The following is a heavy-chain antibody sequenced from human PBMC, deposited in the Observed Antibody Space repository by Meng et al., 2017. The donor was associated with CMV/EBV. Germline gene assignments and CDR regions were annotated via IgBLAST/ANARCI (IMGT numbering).Heavy chain of an antibody. D-gene: IGHD1-26*01. CDR2: ISSSGSTI. J-gene: IGHJ4*02. CDR1: GFTFSDFY. V-gene: IGHV3-11*01. CDR3: AANIGGSYESLYYFDY. Sequence: GESLKISCAASGFTFSDFYMSWIRQAPGKGLEWVSYISSSGSTIYYADSVKGRFTISRDNAKNSLYLQMNSLRAEDTAVYYCAANIGGSYESLYYFDYWGQGTLVTVSS.